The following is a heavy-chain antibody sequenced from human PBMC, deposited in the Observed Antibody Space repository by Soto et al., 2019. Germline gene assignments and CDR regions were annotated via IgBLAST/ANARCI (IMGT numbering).Heavy chain of an antibody. CDR3: ARGDGTGLHSSGWSPRF. D-gene: IGHD6-13*01. V-gene: IGHV3-21*01. CDR1: GFTFSIST. CDR2: ISSGITYF. Sequence: EVQLVESGGGLVKPGGSLTLSCAASGFTFSISTMIWVRQAPGKRLEWVSSISSGITYFYYADSVKGRFSISRDNAMHSLFLQMNSLRVEDTAVYYCARGDGTGLHSSGWSPRFWGQGTLVTVSS. J-gene: IGHJ4*02.